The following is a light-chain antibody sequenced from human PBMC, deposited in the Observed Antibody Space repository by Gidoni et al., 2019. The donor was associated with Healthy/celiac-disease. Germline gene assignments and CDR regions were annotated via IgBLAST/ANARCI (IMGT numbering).Light chain of an antibody. CDR2: EVS. J-gene: IGLJ1*01. CDR1: SSDVGGYNY. Sequence: HSALTHPASVSRSPGQSLTIACTGPSSDVGGYNYVPWYQQHPGKAPKLMIYEVSNRPSGVANRFSGSKAGNTAALTISGLQAEDEADYYCSSYTSSRTRVFGTGTKVTVL. V-gene: IGLV2-14*01. CDR3: SSYTSSRTRV.